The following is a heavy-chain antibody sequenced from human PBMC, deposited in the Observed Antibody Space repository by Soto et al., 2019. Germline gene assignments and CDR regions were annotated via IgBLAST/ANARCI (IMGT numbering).Heavy chain of an antibody. V-gene: IGHV3-23*01. CDR2: ISGSGAST. CDR1: GFTFSSYA. J-gene: IGHJ6*02. D-gene: IGHD2-2*01. Sequence: GGSLRLSCAASGFTFSSYAMSWVRQAPGKGLEWVSAISGSGASTYYVDSVTGRFTISRYNSKNPLYLQMNRLRAEDTAVYYCAKERGVVPAASGYYYGMDVWGQGTTVTVSS. CDR3: AKERGVVPAASGYYYGMDV.